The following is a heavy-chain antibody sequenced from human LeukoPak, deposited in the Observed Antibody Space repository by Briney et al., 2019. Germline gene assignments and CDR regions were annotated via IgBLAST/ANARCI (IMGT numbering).Heavy chain of an antibody. CDR3: AKLTSGWFEDF. CDR1: GFTFSSYA. CDR2: ISASDGST. J-gene: IGHJ4*02. Sequence: PGGSLRLSCAASGFTFSSYAMTWVRQAPGKGLEWVSAISASDGSTHYVDSVKGRFTISRDFSKNTLFLQMNSLRAEDTAVYYCAKLTSGWFEDFWGQGTLVTVSS. V-gene: IGHV3-23*01. D-gene: IGHD6-19*01.